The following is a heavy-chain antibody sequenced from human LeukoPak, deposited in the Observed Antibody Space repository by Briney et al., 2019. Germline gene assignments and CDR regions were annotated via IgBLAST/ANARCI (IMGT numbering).Heavy chain of an antibody. Sequence: PSETLSLTCTVSGGSISSGGYYWSWIRQHPGKGLEWIGYIYYSGSTYYNPSLKSRVTISVDTSKNQFSLKLSSVTAADTAVYYCARVRYYDSSGYGRYFDYWGQGTLVTVSS. CDR3: ARVRYYDSSGYGRYFDY. CDR1: GGSISSGGYY. CDR2: IYYSGST. D-gene: IGHD3-22*01. J-gene: IGHJ4*02. V-gene: IGHV4-31*03.